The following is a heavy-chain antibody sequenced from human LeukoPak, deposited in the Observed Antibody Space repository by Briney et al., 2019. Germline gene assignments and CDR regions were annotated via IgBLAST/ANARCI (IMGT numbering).Heavy chain of an antibody. CDR3: ARGYDFWSGYYGWYFDY. D-gene: IGHD3-3*01. CDR2: INSDGSST. CDR1: GFTFSSYW. V-gene: IGHV3-74*01. J-gene: IGHJ4*02. Sequence: GGSLRLSCAASGFTFSSYWVHWVRQAPGKGLVWVSRINSDGSSTSYADSVKGRFTISRDNAKNTLYLQMNSLRAEDTAVYYCARGYDFWSGYYGWYFDYWGQGTLVTVSS.